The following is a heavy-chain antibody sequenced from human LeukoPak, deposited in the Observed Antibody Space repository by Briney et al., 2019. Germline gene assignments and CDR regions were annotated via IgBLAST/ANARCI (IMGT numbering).Heavy chain of an antibody. CDR2: INSDGSTT. J-gene: IGHJ4*02. CDR3: ARVIYSGWQGELSD. V-gene: IGHV3-74*01. Sequence: RGSLRLSCAASGFTFSGYWMHWVRQAPGKGLVWVSRINSDGSTTSYADSVMGRFTISRDNAKNTLYLQMNSLRAEDTAVYYCARVIYSGWQGELSDWGQGTLVTVSS. CDR1: GFTFSGYW. D-gene: IGHD6-19*01.